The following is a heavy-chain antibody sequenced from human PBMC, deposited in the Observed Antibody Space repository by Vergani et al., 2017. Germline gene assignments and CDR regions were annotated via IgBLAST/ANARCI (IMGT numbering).Heavy chain of an antibody. CDR3: ATPPTVTTGGMEV. J-gene: IGHJ6*02. CDR2: VDPEDGET. D-gene: IGHD4-17*01. CDR1: GYTFTDHY. V-gene: IGHV1-69-2*01. Sequence: EVQLVQSGAEVKKPGATMKISCKVSGYTFTDHYMHWVKQAPGKGLEWMGLVDPEDGETIYAEKFKGRVTIAADTSTDTAHLELSSLRSEDTAVYSCATPPTVTTGGMEVWGQGTTVIVSS.